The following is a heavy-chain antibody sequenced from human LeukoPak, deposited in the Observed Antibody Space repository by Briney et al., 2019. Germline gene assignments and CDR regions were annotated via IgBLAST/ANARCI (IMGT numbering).Heavy chain of an antibody. D-gene: IGHD2-15*01. J-gene: IGHJ3*01. V-gene: IGHV4-34*01. CDR2: INHSGST. CDR3: ARRHQITSYSPYAFDV. CDR1: GGSFSGYY. Sequence: PSETLSLTCAVYGGSFSGYYWSWIRQPPGKGLEWIGEINHSGSTNYNPSLKSRVTTLVDMSTKSFSLELTSVTAADTAVYFCARRHQITSYSPYAFDVWGPGRLVTVSS.